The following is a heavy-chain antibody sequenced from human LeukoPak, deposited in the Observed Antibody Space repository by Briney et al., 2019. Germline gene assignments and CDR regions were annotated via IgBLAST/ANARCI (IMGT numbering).Heavy chain of an antibody. CDR2: ITFDGTKK. J-gene: IGHJ5*02. CDR3: ARDGSGWGTLRA. Sequence: GGSLRLSCAASGFTFSGDGMHWVRQVPGKGLEWVALITFDGTKKGYADSVKGRFTISRDNSNNILYLSMTSLKLEDTATYFCARDGSGWGTLRAWGQGTLFTVSS. V-gene: IGHV3-30*03. D-gene: IGHD6-19*01. CDR1: GFTFSGDG.